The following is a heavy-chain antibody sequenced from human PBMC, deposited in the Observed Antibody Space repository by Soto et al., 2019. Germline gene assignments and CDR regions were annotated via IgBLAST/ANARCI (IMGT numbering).Heavy chain of an antibody. CDR1: GGTFSSYA. CDR3: ARAVNYYDSSGYSGPDY. J-gene: IGHJ4*02. CDR2: IIPIFGTA. Sequence: QVQLVQSGAEVKKPGSSVKVSCKASGGTFSSYAISWVRQAPGQGLEWMGGIIPIFGTANYAQTFQGRVTITAGESTSTAYMELSSLRSEDTAVYYWARAVNYYDSSGYSGPDYWGQGTLVTVSS. D-gene: IGHD3-22*01. V-gene: IGHV1-69*12.